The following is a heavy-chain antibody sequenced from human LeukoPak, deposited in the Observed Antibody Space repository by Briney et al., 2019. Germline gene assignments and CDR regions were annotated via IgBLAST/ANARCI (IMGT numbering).Heavy chain of an antibody. V-gene: IGHV3-15*01. Sequence: PGGSLRLSCAASGFTFSNAWMSWVRQAPGKGLEWVGRIKSKTDGGTTDYAAPVKGRFTISRDDSKNTLYLQMNSLKTEDTAVYYSTTGVDLSFATWRGWTETDYWGQGTLVTVSS. CDR1: GFTFSNAW. J-gene: IGHJ4*02. CDR3: TTGVDLSFATWRGWTETDY. D-gene: IGHD3/OR15-3a*01. CDR2: IKSKTDGGTT.